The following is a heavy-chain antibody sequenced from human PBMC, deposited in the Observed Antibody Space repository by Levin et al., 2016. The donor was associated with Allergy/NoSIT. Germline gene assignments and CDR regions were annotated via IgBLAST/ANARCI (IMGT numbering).Heavy chain of an antibody. CDR2: ISYDGRNK. J-gene: IGHJ3*02. CDR3: ARDLGFWTGYSDI. Sequence: WIRQPPGKGLEWVAVISYDGRNKYYADSVKGRSTISRDNSKNTLYLQMNSLRAEDTAVYYCARDLGFWTGYSDIWGQGTMVTVSS. V-gene: IGHV3-30*04. D-gene: IGHD3/OR15-3a*01.